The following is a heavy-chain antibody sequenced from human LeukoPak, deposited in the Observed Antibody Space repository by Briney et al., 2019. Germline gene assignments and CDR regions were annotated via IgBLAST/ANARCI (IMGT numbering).Heavy chain of an antibody. J-gene: IGHJ5*02. V-gene: IGHV1-3*01. CDR2: INAGNGNT. CDR1: GYTFTSYA. Sequence: APVKVSCKASGYTFTSYAMHWVRQAPGQRLEWMGWINAGNGNTKYSQKFQGRVTITRDTSASTAYMELSSLRSEDTAVYYCARGARITMVRGVMFWFDPWGQGTLVTVSS. CDR3: ARGARITMVRGVMFWFDP. D-gene: IGHD3-10*01.